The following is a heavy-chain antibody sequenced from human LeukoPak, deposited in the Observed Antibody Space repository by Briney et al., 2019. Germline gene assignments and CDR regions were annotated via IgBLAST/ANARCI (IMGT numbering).Heavy chain of an antibody. J-gene: IGHJ4*02. D-gene: IGHD5-18*01. CDR2: ISSSSSYI. V-gene: IGHV3-21*01. Sequence: GGSLRLSCAASGFTFSSYSMNWVRQAPGKGLEWVSSISSSSSYIYYADSVKGRFTISRDNAKNSLYLQMNSLRAEDTAAYYCARSEIQLWSFDYWGQGTLVTVSS. CDR3: ARSEIQLWSFDY. CDR1: GFTFSSYS.